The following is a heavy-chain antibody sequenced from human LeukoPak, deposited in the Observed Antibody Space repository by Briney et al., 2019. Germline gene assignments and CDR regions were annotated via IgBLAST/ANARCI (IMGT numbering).Heavy chain of an antibody. V-gene: IGHV3-23*01. J-gene: IGHJ4*02. D-gene: IGHD6-13*01. CDR2: ISGSGGST. Sequence: PGGSLRLSCAASGFTFSDYYMSWVRQAPGKGLEWVSAISGSGGSTYYADSVKGRFTISRDNSKNTLYPQMNSLRAEDTAVYYCAAQYSRFDYWGQGTLVTVSS. CDR3: AAQYSRFDY. CDR1: GFTFSDYY.